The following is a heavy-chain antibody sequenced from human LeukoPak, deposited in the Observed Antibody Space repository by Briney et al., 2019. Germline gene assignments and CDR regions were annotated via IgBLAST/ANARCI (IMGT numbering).Heavy chain of an antibody. CDR3: AKGDSGYVGPFDY. CDR2: ISTSGDFI. V-gene: IGHV3-21*01. D-gene: IGHD5-12*01. J-gene: IGHJ4*02. Sequence: PGGSLRLSCAASGFTFSTYSFTWVRQAPGKGLEWVSSISTSGDFIYYADSVKGRFTLSRDNAKNSLYLQMNSLRAEDTAVYYCAKGDSGYVGPFDYWGQGSLVTASS. CDR1: GFTFSTYS.